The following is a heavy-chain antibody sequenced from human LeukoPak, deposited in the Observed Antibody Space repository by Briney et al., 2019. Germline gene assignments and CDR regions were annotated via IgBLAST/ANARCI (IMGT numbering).Heavy chain of an antibody. CDR3: ALLLPAAGTLGFLRPTNYFDY. CDR1: GGTFSSYA. Sequence: ASVKVSCKASGGTFSSYAISWVRQAPGQGLEWMGGIIPIFGTAIYAQKFQGRVTMTEDTSTDTAYMELSSLRSEDTAVYYCALLLPAAGTLGFLRPTNYFDYWGQGTLVTVSS. D-gene: IGHD2-2*01. CDR2: IIPIFGTA. J-gene: IGHJ4*02. V-gene: IGHV1-69*06.